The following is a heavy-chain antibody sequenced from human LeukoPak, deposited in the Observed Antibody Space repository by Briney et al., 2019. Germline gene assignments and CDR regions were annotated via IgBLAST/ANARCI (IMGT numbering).Heavy chain of an antibody. Sequence: ASVKVSCKASGYTFTSYYMHWVRQAPGQGLEWMGIINPSGGSTSYAQRLQGRVTMTRDTSTSTVYMELSSLRSEDTAVYYCAKGATSGVRFDFWGQGTLVTVSS. CDR2: INPSGGST. CDR1: GYTFTSYY. V-gene: IGHV1-46*01. CDR3: AKGATSGVRFDF. J-gene: IGHJ4*02. D-gene: IGHD3-10*01.